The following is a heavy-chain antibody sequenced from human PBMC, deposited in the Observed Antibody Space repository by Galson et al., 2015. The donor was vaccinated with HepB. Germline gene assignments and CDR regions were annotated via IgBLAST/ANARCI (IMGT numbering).Heavy chain of an antibody. D-gene: IGHD5-12*01. J-gene: IGHJ4*02. Sequence: SLRLSCAASGFNFRFFAMSWVRQAPGKGLEWVSYITSTSTNIYYVDSVRGRFTISRDNAKNSLFLQMNSLRDEDTAMYYCARGGWLGICKYWGQGTLVTVSS. CDR1: GFNFRFFA. CDR2: ITSTSTNI. CDR3: ARGGWLGICKY. V-gene: IGHV3-48*02.